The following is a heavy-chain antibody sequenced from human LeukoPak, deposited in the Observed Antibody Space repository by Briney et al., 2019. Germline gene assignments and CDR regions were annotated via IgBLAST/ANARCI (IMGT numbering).Heavy chain of an antibody. D-gene: IGHD2-15*01. V-gene: IGHV3-33*01. CDR1: GFTFISYG. CDR3: ASRRGGIVGDY. CDR2: IWYDGSNK. J-gene: IGHJ4*02. Sequence: PGGSLRLSCAASGFTFISYGTHWVRQAPGKGLEWVALIWYDGSNKYYADSVKGRFTISRDNSKNTVYLQMNSLRAEDTAVYYCASRRGGIVGDYWGQGTLVTVSS.